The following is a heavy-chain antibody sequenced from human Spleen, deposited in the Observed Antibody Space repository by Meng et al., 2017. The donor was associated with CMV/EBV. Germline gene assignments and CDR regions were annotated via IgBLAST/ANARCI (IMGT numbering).Heavy chain of an antibody. J-gene: IGHJ6*02. V-gene: IGHV1-2*02. D-gene: IGHD1/OR15-1a*01. Sequence: ASVKVSCKASGYTFTGYYMHWVRQAPGQGLEWMGWINPSSGGTNYAQKFQGRVTMTRDTSISTAYMELSRLRSADTAVYYCAGPITGTDYGMDVWGQGTTVTVSS. CDR1: GYTFTGYY. CDR3: AGPITGTDYGMDV. CDR2: INPSSGGT.